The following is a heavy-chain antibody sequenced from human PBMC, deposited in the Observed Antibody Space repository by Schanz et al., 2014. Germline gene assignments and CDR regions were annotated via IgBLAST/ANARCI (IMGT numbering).Heavy chain of an antibody. CDR1: GYTLSAYS. V-gene: IGHV1-46*03. CDR3: AGAFDSSGYYFDY. Sequence: QVQLVQSGTQVKKPGASVKVSCKASGYTLSAYSLHWVRQAPGQGLEWMGWISPYNGNTNYAQKFQGRITVTTDTSTSTVYLELSGLRSEDTAVYYCAGAFDSSGYYFDYWGQGTLVTVSS. CDR2: ISPYNGNT. D-gene: IGHD3-22*01. J-gene: IGHJ4*02.